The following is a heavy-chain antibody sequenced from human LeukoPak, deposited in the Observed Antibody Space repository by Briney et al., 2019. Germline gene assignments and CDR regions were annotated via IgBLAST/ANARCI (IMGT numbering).Heavy chain of an antibody. CDR1: IDSFSNYH. J-gene: IGHJ5*02. CDR3: ARGQGATVPQVGKNWFDP. CDR2: VNESGGT. Sequence: SETLSLTCAVYIDSFSNYHWNWIRQSPAKGLEWIGEVNESGGTNISPSLRSRVILSVDTSKNQFSLKLISVTVADTAVYYCARGQGATVPQVGKNWFDPWGQGTRVTVSS. D-gene: IGHD1-26*01. V-gene: IGHV4-34*01.